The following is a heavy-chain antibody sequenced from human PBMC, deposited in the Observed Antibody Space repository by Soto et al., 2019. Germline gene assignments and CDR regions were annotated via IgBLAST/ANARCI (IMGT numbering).Heavy chain of an antibody. CDR1: GGTFSSYA. Sequence: QVQLVQSGAEVKKPGSSVKVSCKASGGTFSSYAISWVRQAPGQGLEWMGGIIPIFGTANYAQKFQGRVTITADESTSTAYMELSSLRSEDTAVYYCAREAGGYCSGGSCYRLRYFDLWGRGTLVTVSS. J-gene: IGHJ2*01. V-gene: IGHV1-69*01. CDR3: AREAGGYCSGGSCYRLRYFDL. D-gene: IGHD2-15*01. CDR2: IIPIFGTA.